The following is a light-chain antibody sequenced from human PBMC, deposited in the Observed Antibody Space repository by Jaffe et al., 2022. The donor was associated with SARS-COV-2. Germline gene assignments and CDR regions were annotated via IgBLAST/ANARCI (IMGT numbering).Light chain of an antibody. V-gene: IGKV2-30*01. CDR3: MQGTHWPPWT. J-gene: IGKJ1*01. CDR1: QSLIYRDGNTY. CDR2: KVS. Sequence: DVVMTQSPLSLTVTLGQPASISCKSSQSLIYRDGNTYLSWFQQRPGQSPRRLIYKVSNRDSGVPGRFSGSGSGTDFTLKISRVEAEDVGIYYCMQGTHWPPWTFGQGTKVEIK.